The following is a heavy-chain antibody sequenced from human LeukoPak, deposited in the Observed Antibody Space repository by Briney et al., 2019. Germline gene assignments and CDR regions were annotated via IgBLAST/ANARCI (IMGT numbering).Heavy chain of an antibody. CDR3: AYTPYYYDSSGDVNYYYYMDV. CDR2: INPNSGGT. Sequence: ASAKVSCKASGYTFTGYYMHWVRQAPGQGLEWMGRINPNSGGTNYAQKFQGRVTMTRDTSISTAYMELSRLRSDDTAVYYCAYTPYYYDSSGDVNYYYYMDVWGKGTTVTVSS. D-gene: IGHD3-22*01. CDR1: GYTFTGYY. V-gene: IGHV1-2*06. J-gene: IGHJ6*03.